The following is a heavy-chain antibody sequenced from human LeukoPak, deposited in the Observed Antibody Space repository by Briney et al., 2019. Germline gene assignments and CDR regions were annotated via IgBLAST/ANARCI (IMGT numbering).Heavy chain of an antibody. J-gene: IGHJ4*02. CDR1: GFTFSSYA. CDR3: AKVWSVGATIYYFDY. V-gene: IGHV3-23*01. CDR2: ISNSGGST. Sequence: GGSLRLSCAASGFTFSSYAMSWVRQAPGKGLEWVSAISNSGGSTYYADSVKGRFTISRDKSENTLYLQMNSLRAEDTAVYYCAKVWSVGATIYYFDYWGQGTLVTVSS. D-gene: IGHD1-26*01.